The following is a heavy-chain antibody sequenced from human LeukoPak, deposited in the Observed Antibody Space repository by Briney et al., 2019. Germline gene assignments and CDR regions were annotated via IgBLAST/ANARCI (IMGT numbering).Heavy chain of an antibody. Sequence: SETLSLTCTVSGGSISSYYWSWIRQPAGKGLEWIGRIYTSGSTNYNPSLKNRVTMSVDTSKNQFSLKLSSVTAADTAVYYCARGGIVVVTATQATDAFDIWGQGTMVTVSS. D-gene: IGHD2-21*02. CDR1: GGSISSYY. CDR2: IYTSGST. V-gene: IGHV4-4*07. J-gene: IGHJ3*02. CDR3: ARGGIVVVTATQATDAFDI.